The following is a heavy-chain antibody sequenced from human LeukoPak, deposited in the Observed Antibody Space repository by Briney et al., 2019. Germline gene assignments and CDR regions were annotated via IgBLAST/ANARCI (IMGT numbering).Heavy chain of an antibody. D-gene: IGHD3-9*01. CDR3: ARERLVLRYFDP. CDR1: GYTFTGYY. J-gene: IGHJ5*02. V-gene: IGHV1-2*02. Sequence: ASVKVSCKASGYTFTGYYMHWVRQAPGQGLEWMGWINPNSGGTNYAQKFQGRVTMTRYTSISTAYMELSRLRSDDTAVYYCARERLVLRYFDPWGQGTLVTVSS. CDR2: INPNSGGT.